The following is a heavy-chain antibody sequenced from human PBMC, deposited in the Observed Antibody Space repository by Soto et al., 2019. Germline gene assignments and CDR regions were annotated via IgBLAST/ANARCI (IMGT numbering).Heavy chain of an antibody. Sequence: EVQLLESGGGLVQPGGSLRLSCSASGFTFNRYAMSWVRQAPGKGLEWVSAIIDDGGRAYYADSVKGRFTISRDNSKNTLSLQMNSLRAEDTAVYYCAKDKMEQWLVGGYFDYWCQGTQVTVSS. CDR2: IIDDGGRA. J-gene: IGHJ4*02. V-gene: IGHV3-23*01. CDR3: AKDKMEQWLVGGYFDY. CDR1: GFTFNRYA. D-gene: IGHD6-19*01.